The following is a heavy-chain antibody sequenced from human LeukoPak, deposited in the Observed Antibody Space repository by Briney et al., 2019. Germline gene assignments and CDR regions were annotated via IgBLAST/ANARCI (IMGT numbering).Heavy chain of an antibody. J-gene: IGHJ4*02. CDR1: GFVFGHSW. CDR3: VRDRGYSTFDY. V-gene: IGHV3-7*03. D-gene: IGHD2-21*01. CDR2: INLDGSEI. Sequence: GGSLRLSCEASGFVFGHSWMSWVRQAPGKGLEWVANINLDGSEINYLDSLTGRLTISRDNAKDSLYLQMNGLRAEDAAVYFCVRDRGYSTFDYWGQGTLVTVSS.